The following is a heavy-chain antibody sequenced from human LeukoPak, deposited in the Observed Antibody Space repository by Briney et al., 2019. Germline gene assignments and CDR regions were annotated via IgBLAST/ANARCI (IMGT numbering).Heavy chain of an antibody. Sequence: PGGSLRLSCAVSRFTFSSYAMSWVRQGPGKGLEWVSAISGSGGSTYYADSVKGRCTISRDNSKNTLPLQVNSLRAEDTALYYCAKERGDYGDFGRAFDIWGQGTMVTVSS. V-gene: IGHV3-23*01. D-gene: IGHD4-17*01. J-gene: IGHJ3*02. CDR2: ISGSGGST. CDR1: RFTFSSYA. CDR3: AKERGDYGDFGRAFDI.